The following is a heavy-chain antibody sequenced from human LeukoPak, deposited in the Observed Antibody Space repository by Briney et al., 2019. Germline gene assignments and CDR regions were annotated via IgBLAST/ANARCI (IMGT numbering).Heavy chain of an antibody. J-gene: IGHJ3*02. D-gene: IGHD2-21*01. V-gene: IGHV4-59*08. CDR1: GGSITRSY. Sequence: SETLSLTCTVSGGSITRSYWSWVRQPPGKGLEWIGCIHSSGTTNYNPSLESRVTLSLDTSENQFSLKVSSVTAAETAVYYCARHLTVIGYGNDAFDIWGQGTMVAVSS. CDR2: IHSSGTT. CDR3: ARHLTVIGYGNDAFDI.